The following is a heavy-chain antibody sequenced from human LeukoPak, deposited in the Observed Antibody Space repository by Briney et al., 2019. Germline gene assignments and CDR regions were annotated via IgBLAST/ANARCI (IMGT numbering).Heavy chain of an antibody. Sequence: GASVKVSCKASGYTFTSYYMHWVRQAPGQGLEWMGIINPSGGSTSYAQKFQGRVTMTRDTSTSTVYMELSSLRSEDTAVYYCARDRAPQRRQGASWYFDLWGRGTLVTVSS. V-gene: IGHV1-46*01. CDR2: INPSGGST. J-gene: IGHJ2*01. CDR3: ARDRAPQRRQGASWYFDL. CDR1: GYTFTSYY. D-gene: IGHD2-2*01.